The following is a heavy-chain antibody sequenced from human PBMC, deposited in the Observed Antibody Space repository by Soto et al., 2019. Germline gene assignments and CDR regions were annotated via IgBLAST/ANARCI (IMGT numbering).Heavy chain of an antibody. V-gene: IGHV3-23*01. D-gene: IGHD1-26*01. Sequence: GGSLRLSCAASGFTFSSYAMSWVRQAPGKGLEWVSAISGSGGSTYYADSVKGRFTISRDNSKNTLYPQMNSLRAEDTAVYYCAKIPAIVGAYEYYFDYWGQGTLVTVSS. CDR2: ISGSGGST. CDR3: AKIPAIVGAYEYYFDY. CDR1: GFTFSSYA. J-gene: IGHJ4*02.